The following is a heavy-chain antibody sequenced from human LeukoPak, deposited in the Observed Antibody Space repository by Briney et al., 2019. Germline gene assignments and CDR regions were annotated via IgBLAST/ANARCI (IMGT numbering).Heavy chain of an antibody. CDR3: ARQDYVSSYFDP. D-gene: IGHD4-17*01. J-gene: IGHJ5*02. CDR1: RDSTSRGSYY. Sequence: SETLSLTCTVSRDSTSRGSYYWGWIRQPPGKGLGWIGTIYYSGSTYYNPSLKSRVTISVDTAKNYFSLSLRSVTAADTALYYCARQDYVSSYFDPWGQGTLVTVSS. CDR2: IYYSGST. V-gene: IGHV4-39*01.